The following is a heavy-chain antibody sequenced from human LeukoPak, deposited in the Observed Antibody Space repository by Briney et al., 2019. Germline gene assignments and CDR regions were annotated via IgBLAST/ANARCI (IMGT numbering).Heavy chain of an antibody. CDR3: ARRKGVQWLVSGYFDY. J-gene: IGHJ4*02. Sequence: PADTLSLTCTVSGGSISSSSYYWAWIRQPPGKGLEWIGSIYYSGSTYYNPSLKSRVTISVDTYKNQFSLKLSSVTAADTAVYYCARRKGVQWLVSGYFDYWGQGTLVTVSS. V-gene: IGHV4-39*01. D-gene: IGHD6-19*01. CDR1: GGSISSSSYY. CDR2: IYYSGST.